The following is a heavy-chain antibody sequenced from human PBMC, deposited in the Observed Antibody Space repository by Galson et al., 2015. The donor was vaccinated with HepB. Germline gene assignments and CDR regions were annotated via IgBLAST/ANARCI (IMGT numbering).Heavy chain of an antibody. J-gene: IGHJ4*02. D-gene: IGHD3-10*01. CDR1: GFTFSSYA. CDR3: ARGEYYYGSGSRYYFDY. V-gene: IGHV3-30-3*01. Sequence: SLRLSCAASGFTFSSYAMHWVRQAPGKGLEWVAVISYDGSNKYYADSVKGRFTISRDNSKNTLYLQMNSLRAEDTAVYYCARGEYYYGSGSRYYFDYWGQGTLVTVSS. CDR2: ISYDGSNK.